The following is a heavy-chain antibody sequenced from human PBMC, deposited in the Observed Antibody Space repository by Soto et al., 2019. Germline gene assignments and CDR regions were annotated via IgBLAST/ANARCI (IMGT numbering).Heavy chain of an antibody. J-gene: IGHJ4*02. V-gene: IGHV3-74*01. CDR1: GFTFSSHW. D-gene: IGHD5-12*01. Sequence: PGGSLRLSCAASGFTFSSHWMHWVRQAPGKGLVWVSRINNDGSRTAYADSVKGRFTISRDNAKNTLYLQMNSLRAEDTAVFYCATRGSAYSGYDYWGQGTLVTVSS. CDR3: ATRGSAYSGYDY. CDR2: INNDGSRT.